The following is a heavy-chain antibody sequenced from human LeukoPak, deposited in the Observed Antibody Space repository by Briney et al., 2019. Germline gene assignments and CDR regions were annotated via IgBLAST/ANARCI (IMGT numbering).Heavy chain of an antibody. CDR3: AKGSRTFDY. CDR2: MNPSSGNT. Sequence: ASVKVSCKAPGYTFTSNDITWVRQAAGQGLEWMGWMNPSSGNTGYAQKFQGRVTMTRNTSISTAYLELSSLTSEDTAMYYCAKGSRTFDYWGQGTQVTVSS. V-gene: IGHV1-8*02. D-gene: IGHD1-1*01. CDR1: GYTFTSND. J-gene: IGHJ4*02.